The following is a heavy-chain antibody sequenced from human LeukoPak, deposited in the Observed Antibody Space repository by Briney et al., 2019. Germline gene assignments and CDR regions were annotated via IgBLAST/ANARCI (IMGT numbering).Heavy chain of an antibody. CDR3: ARDEGVVVDDAFDI. Sequence: ASVKVSCKASGYTFTGYYMHRVRQAPGQGLEWMGRIIPILGIANYAQKFQGRVTITADKSTSTAYMELSSLRSEDTAVYYCARDEGVVVDDAFDIWGQGTMVTVSS. D-gene: IGHD3-22*01. CDR2: IIPILGIA. V-gene: IGHV1-69*04. J-gene: IGHJ3*02. CDR1: GYTFTGYY.